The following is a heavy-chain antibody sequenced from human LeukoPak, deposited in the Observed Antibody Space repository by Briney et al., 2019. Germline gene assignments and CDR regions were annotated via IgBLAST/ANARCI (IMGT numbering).Heavy chain of an antibody. CDR2: IYSGGST. J-gene: IGHJ4*02. Sequence: GGSLRLSCAASGFPLTSNYMSWVRYAPGKGLDWVSVIYSGGSTYYADSVKGRFILSRDDYKNTLSLQISNLRAEDTAVYFCAREISDSSRWYGGFDYWGQGTLVIVSS. V-gene: IGHV3-53*01. CDR3: AREISDSSRWYGGFDY. CDR1: GFPLTSNY. D-gene: IGHD6-13*01.